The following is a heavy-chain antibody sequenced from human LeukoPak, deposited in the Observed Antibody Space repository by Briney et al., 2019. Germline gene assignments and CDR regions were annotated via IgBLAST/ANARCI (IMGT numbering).Heavy chain of an antibody. D-gene: IGHD3-10*01. Sequence: GGSLRLSCAASGFTFSSYSMNWVRQAPGKGLEWVSCISSSSSHIYYADSVKGRFTISRDNAKKSLYLQMNSLRAEDTAAYCCARPDYYGSGSYPSLYYYGMDVWGQGTTVTVSS. CDR2: ISSSSSHI. J-gene: IGHJ6*02. CDR1: GFTFSSYS. V-gene: IGHV3-21*01. CDR3: ARPDYYGSGSYPSLYYYGMDV.